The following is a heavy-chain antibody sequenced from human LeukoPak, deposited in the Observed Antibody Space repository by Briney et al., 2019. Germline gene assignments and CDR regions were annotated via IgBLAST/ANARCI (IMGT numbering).Heavy chain of an antibody. V-gene: IGHV4-39*07. CDR3: ARSASGPAPVPAAIPVDY. D-gene: IGHD2-2*02. Sequence: AETLSLTCTVSGASISIDSSWWGRLRQSPGRGLEWIGNMFHSGATYYTPSVRSRVTISLDTSKNQFSLRLNSVTAADTAVYYCARSASGPAPVPAAIPVDYWGQGTLVTVSS. CDR2: MFHSGAT. J-gene: IGHJ4*02. CDR1: GASISIDSSW.